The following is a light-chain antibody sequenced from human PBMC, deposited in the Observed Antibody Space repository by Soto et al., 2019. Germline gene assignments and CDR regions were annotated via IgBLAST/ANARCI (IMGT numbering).Light chain of an antibody. CDR2: AAS. J-gene: IGKJ4*01. V-gene: IGKV1-27*01. CDR1: QAINNY. Sequence: DIQMTQSPSSLSASVGDRVTITCRASQAINNYLAWYQQKPGKVPTLLISAASTLQSGVPSRFSGSGSGTDLTLTISRLQPEDVATYYCQKFNAVPTFGGGTKVEI. CDR3: QKFNAVPT.